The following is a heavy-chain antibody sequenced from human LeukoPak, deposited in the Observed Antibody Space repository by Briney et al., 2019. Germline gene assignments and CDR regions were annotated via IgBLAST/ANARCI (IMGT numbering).Heavy chain of an antibody. Sequence: ASVKVSCKAFGYTFTSYYMHWVRQAPGQGLEWMGIINPSGGSTSYAQKFQGRVTMTRDTSTSTVYMELSSLRSEDTAVYYCAREHYDSSGYYQYWYFDLWGRGTLVTVSS. CDR3: AREHYDSSGYYQYWYFDL. V-gene: IGHV1-46*01. D-gene: IGHD3-22*01. CDR1: GYTFTSYY. J-gene: IGHJ2*01. CDR2: INPSGGST.